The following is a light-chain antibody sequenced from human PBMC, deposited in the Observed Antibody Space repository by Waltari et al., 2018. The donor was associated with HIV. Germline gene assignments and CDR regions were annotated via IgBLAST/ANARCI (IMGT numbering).Light chain of an antibody. Sequence: QSALTQPASVSGSPGQSLTISCTGTSSDVGNYNLVFSCQHPTGKVPKLIIFEVSERPSGVSDRFSGSKSVNTASLTISGLQAEDEADYYCCSYAGSSPLWVFGGGTKLTVL. CDR2: EVS. V-gene: IGLV2-23*02. CDR1: SSDVGNYNL. CDR3: CSYAGSSPLWV. J-gene: IGLJ3*02.